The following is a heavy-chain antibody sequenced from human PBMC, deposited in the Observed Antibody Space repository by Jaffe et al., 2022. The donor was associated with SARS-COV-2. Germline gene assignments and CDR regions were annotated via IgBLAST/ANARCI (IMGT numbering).Heavy chain of an antibody. CDR2: ISGRGGST. Sequence: EVELVESGGGLVQPGGSLRLSCAASGFTFSSYAMYWVRQAPGKGLEWVSGISGRGGSTYYADSVKGRFTISRDNSKNTQYLQMNSLRAEDTALYYCAKKSSNYDTLSGYLDYWGQGTLVTVSS. D-gene: IGHD3-9*01. V-gene: IGHV3-23*04. CDR1: GFTFSSYA. CDR3: AKKSSNYDTLSGYLDY. J-gene: IGHJ4*02.